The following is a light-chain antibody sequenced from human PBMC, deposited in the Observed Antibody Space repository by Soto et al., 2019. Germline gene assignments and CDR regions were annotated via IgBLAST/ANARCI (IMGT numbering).Light chain of an antibody. V-gene: IGKV3D-15*01. Sequence: EIVMTQSPATLSVSPGERATLSCRASQSVSILLAWYQQKPGQAPRLLIHGASSRTTGIPDRFSGSGSGTEFSFTVTSLQSEDFAVYYCQQYDQWPITFGQGTRLEIK. CDR2: GAS. CDR3: QQYDQWPIT. CDR1: QSVSIL. J-gene: IGKJ5*01.